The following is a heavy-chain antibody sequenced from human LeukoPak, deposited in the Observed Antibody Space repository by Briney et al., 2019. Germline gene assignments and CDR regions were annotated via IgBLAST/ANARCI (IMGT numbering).Heavy chain of an antibody. Sequence: GGSLRLSCAASGFTFSSYAMTWVRQAPGKGLEWVSGISGSGINTYHADSVKGRFTISRDNSKNTLYLQMSSLRAEDTAVYYCAKDPGLAVTLYYYYMDVWGKGTTVTVSS. CDR2: ISGSGINT. V-gene: IGHV3-23*01. CDR1: GFTFSSYA. D-gene: IGHD4-17*01. CDR3: AKDPGLAVTLYYYYMDV. J-gene: IGHJ6*03.